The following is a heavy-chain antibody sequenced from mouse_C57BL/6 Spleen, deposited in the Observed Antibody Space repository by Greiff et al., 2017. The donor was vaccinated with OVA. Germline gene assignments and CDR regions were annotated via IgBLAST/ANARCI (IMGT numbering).Heavy chain of an antibody. Sequence: LQQSGGGLVQPGGSMKLSCVASGFTFSNYWMNWVRQSPEKGLEWVAQIRLKSDNYATHYAESVKGRFTISRDDSKSSVYLQMNNLRAEDTGIYYCTGLTTVTYWGQGTLVTVSA. CDR1: GFTFSNYW. D-gene: IGHD1-1*01. CDR2: IRLKSDNYAT. V-gene: IGHV6-3*01. J-gene: IGHJ3*01. CDR3: TGLTTVTY.